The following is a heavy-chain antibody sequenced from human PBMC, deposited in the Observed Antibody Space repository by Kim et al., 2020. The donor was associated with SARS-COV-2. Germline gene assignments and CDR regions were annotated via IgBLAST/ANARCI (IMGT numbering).Heavy chain of an antibody. CDR2: ITPSSRGI. CDR1: KFSFDYYS. Sequence: GGSLRLSCAGSKFSFDYYSLNWVRQAPGKGLEWVSSITPSSRGIYYADSVKGRFTISRDNARNSLYLQMNNVRPEDTALYFCARGGLIDSLGQGTLGTVS. CDR3: ARGGLIDS. J-gene: IGHJ4*02. V-gene: IGHV3-21*01. D-gene: IGHD6-25*01.